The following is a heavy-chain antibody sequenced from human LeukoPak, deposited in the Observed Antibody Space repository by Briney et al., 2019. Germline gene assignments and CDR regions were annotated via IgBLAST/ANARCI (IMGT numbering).Heavy chain of an antibody. J-gene: IGHJ4*02. V-gene: IGHV4-4*07. Sequence: SETLSLTCSVSGGYITFYYWNWIRKPAGKGLEWIGRIHTSGTTNYNPSLKSRVTMSIDTSQKKFPLNLTSVTAADTAVYYCASSSWKKTFDYWGQGALVTVSS. D-gene: IGHD1-1*01. CDR1: GGYITFYY. CDR2: IHTSGTT. CDR3: ASSSWKKTFDY.